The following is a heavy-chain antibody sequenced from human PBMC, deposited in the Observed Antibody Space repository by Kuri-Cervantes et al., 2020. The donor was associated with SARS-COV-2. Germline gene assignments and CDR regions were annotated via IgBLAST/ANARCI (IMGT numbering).Heavy chain of an antibody. CDR1: GFTFSSYD. J-gene: IGHJ3*02. CDR2: IGTAGDT. CDR3: AREEWLHIHDAFDI. Sequence: GESLKISCAASGFTFSSYDMHWVRQATGKGLEWVSAIGTAGDTYYPGSVKGRFTISRENAKNSLYLQMNSLRAEDTAVYYCAREEWLHIHDAFDIWGQGAMVTVSS. D-gene: IGHD5-24*01. V-gene: IGHV3-13*01.